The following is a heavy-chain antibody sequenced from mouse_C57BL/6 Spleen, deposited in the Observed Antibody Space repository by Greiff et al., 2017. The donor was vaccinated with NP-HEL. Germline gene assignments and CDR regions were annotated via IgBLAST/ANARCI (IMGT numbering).Heavy chain of an antibody. CDR1: GYAFSSSW. CDR3: ARGNYSLRAMDY. J-gene: IGHJ4*01. Sequence: VKLQESGPELVKPGASVKISCKASGYAFSSSWMNWVKQRPGKGLEWIGRIYPGDGDTNYNGKFKGKATLTADKSSSTAYMQLSSLTSEDSAVYFCARGNYSLRAMDYWGQGTSVTVSS. V-gene: IGHV1-82*01. CDR2: IYPGDGDT. D-gene: IGHD5-5*01.